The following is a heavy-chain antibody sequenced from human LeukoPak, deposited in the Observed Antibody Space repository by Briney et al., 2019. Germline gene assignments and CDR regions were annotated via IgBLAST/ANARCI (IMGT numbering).Heavy chain of an antibody. J-gene: IGHJ5*02. Sequence: SETLSLTCAVYGGSLSGYYWSWIRQPPGKGLEWIGETSHSGGTNYNPSLKSRVTISADSPRSHFSLRLSSVTAADTAVYYCARNGMSGFAFDPWGQGTLVTVSS. CDR1: GGSLSGYY. D-gene: IGHD3-3*01. V-gene: IGHV4-34*01. CDR3: ARNGMSGFAFDP. CDR2: TSHSGGT.